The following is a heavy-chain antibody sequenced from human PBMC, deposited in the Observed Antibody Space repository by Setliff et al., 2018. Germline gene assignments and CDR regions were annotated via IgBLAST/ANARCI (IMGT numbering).Heavy chain of an antibody. Sequence: SETLSLTCTVSGGSISSRSYYWGWIRQPPGKGLEWIGSIYYSGSTYYKPSLKSRVIISVDTSKNQFSLKLSSVTAADTAVYYCARVPSYGSGSYYYYYYGMDVWGQGTTVTVSS. V-gene: IGHV4-39*07. CDR2: IYYSGST. J-gene: IGHJ6*02. CDR3: ARVPSYGSGSYYYYYYGMDV. CDR1: GGSISSRSYY. D-gene: IGHD3-10*01.